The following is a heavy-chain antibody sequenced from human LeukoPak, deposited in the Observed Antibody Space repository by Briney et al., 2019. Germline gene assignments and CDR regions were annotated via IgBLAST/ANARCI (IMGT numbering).Heavy chain of an antibody. V-gene: IGHV3-74*01. D-gene: IGHD6-13*01. Sequence: GGSLRLSCAASGFTFSSYWMHWVRQAPGKGLVWVSRINSDGSSTSYADSVKGRFTISRDNAKKTLYLQMNSLRAEDTAVYYCATGGNLYSSSWYVYYYYGMDVWGQGTTVTVSS. CDR3: ATGGNLYSSSWYVYYYYGMDV. CDR1: GFTFSSYW. J-gene: IGHJ6*02. CDR2: INSDGSST.